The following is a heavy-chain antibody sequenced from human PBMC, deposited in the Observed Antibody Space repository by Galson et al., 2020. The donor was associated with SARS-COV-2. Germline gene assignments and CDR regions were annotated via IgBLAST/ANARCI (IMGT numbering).Heavy chain of an antibody. CDR3: ASPYLAAASCFGAFDS. Sequence: LSLTCAGSGFTFSSYEMNWVRQAPGKGLEWVSYISGSGTNIYYAHSVKGRFTISRDNAMNSLYLQMTSLRAEDTAVYYCASPYLAAASCFGAFDSWGLGTMVTVSS. D-gene: IGHD2-15*01. J-gene: IGHJ3*02. V-gene: IGHV3-48*03. CDR1: GFTFSSYE. CDR2: ISGSGTNI.